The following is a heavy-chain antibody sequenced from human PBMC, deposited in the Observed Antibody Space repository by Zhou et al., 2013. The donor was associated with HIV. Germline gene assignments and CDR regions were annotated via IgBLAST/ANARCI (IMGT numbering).Heavy chain of an antibody. Sequence: QVQLVQSGAEMKKPGASVNISCKASGYAFSTYYIHWVRQAPGQGLEWMGLINPGIGSTYYAEKFQGRVTMTRDTSTNTVNMQLGTLTSEDTAVYYYNRGMQQWVNDAFDTWGQGTMVTISS. V-gene: IGHV1-46*03. CDR2: INPGIGST. D-gene: IGHD6-13*01. CDR3: NRGMQQWVNDAFDT. CDR1: GYAFSTYY. J-gene: IGHJ3*02.